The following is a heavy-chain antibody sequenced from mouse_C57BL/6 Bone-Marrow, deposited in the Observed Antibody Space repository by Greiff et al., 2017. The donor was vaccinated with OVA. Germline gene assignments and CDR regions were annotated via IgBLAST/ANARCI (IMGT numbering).Heavy chain of an antibody. Sequence: VKLVESGAELVRPGASVTLSCKASGYTFTDYEMHWVKQTPVHGLEWIGAIDPETGGTAYNQKFKGKAILTADKSSSTAYMELRSLTSEDSAVYYCTRGYSNYYAMDYWGQGTSVTGSS. CDR3: TRGYSNYYAMDY. CDR1: GYTFTDYE. J-gene: IGHJ4*01. CDR2: IDPETGGT. D-gene: IGHD2-5*01. V-gene: IGHV1-15*01.